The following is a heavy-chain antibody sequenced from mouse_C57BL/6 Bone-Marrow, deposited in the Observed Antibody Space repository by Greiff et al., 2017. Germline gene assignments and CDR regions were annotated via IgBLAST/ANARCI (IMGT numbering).Heavy chain of an antibody. V-gene: IGHV1-19*01. D-gene: IGHD2-5*01. CDR3: ARGEGYSNCY. J-gene: IGHJ4*01. Sequence: EVQLQESGPVLVKPGASVKMSCKASGYTFTDYYMNWVKQSHGKSLEWIGVINPYNGGTSYNQKFKGKATLTVDKSSSTAYMELNSLTTEDSAVYYGARGEGYSNCYWGQGTSVTVSS. CDR2: INPYNGGT. CDR1: GYTFTDYY.